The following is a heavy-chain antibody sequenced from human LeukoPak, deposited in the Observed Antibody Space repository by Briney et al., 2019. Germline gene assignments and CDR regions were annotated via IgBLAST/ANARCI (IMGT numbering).Heavy chain of an antibody. D-gene: IGHD3-3*01. V-gene: IGHV1-69*05. Sequence: ASVKVSCKASGGTFSSYAISWVRQAPGQGLEWMGGIIPIFGTANYAQKFQGRVTITTDESTSTAYMELSSLRSEDTAMYYCARSITIFGVVSHFDYWGQGTLVTVSS. CDR3: ARSITIFGVVSHFDY. CDR1: GGTFSSYA. CDR2: IIPIFGTA. J-gene: IGHJ4*02.